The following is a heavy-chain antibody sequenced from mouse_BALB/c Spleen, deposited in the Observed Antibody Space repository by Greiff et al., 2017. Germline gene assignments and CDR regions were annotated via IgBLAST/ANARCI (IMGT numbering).Heavy chain of an antibody. CDR3: AREYGNYEHYFDY. CDR1: GFNIKDTY. D-gene: IGHD2-10*02. CDR2: IDPANGNT. Sequence: EVQLQQSGAELVKPGASVKLSCTASGFNIKDTYMHWVKQRPEQGLEWIGRIDPANGNTKYDPKFQGKATITADTSSNTAYLQLSSLTSEDTAVYYCAREYGNYEHYFDYWGQGTTLTVSS. J-gene: IGHJ2*01. V-gene: IGHV14-3*02.